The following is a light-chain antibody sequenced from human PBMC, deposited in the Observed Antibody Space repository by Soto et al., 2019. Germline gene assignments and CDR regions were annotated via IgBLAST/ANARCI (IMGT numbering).Light chain of an antibody. CDR2: WAS. CDR1: QSILYSSNNKNY. Sequence: DIVMTQSPDSLTVSLGERATINCKSSQSILYSSNNKNYLAWYQRKPGQPPKLLIYWASTRESGVPDRFSGSGSGTDFTLTISGLQAEDVAVYSCQQYYSTPWTFGQGTKVEIK. V-gene: IGKV4-1*01. J-gene: IGKJ1*01. CDR3: QQYYSTPWT.